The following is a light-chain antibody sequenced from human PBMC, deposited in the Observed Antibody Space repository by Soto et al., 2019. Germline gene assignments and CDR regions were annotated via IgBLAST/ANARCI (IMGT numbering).Light chain of an antibody. V-gene: IGLV2-14*01. CDR1: SSDVGGYNY. Sequence: VLTQPASVSGSPGQSITISCTGTSSDVGGYNYVSWYQQHPGKAPKLMIYDVSNRPSGVSNRFSGSKSGNTASLTISGLQAEDEADYYCSSYTSSSSPYVFGTGTKLTV. CDR2: DVS. J-gene: IGLJ1*01. CDR3: SSYTSSSSPYV.